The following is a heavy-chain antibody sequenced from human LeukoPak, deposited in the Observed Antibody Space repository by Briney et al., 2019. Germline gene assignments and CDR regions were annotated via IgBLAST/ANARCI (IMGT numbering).Heavy chain of an antibody. Sequence: GGSLRLSCAGSGFNFIDNSMHWVRQAPGRGLEWVSSISSSKTYIYYRDSVKGRFTISRDNAKNSLFLQMNSLRVEDTAVYFCARGYCSGTSCYMFDSWGQGTRVIVSS. J-gene: IGHJ4*02. D-gene: IGHD2-2*01. CDR3: ARGYCSGTSCYMFDS. CDR1: GFNFIDNS. CDR2: ISSSKTYI. V-gene: IGHV3-21*01.